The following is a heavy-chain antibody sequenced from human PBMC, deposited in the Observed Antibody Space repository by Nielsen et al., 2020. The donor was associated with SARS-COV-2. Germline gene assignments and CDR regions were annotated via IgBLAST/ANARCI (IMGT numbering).Heavy chain of an antibody. CDR1: GYRFTRYA. V-gene: IGHV1-69*13. CDR2: IIPIFGTA. J-gene: IGHJ6*02. CDR3: ARGRYFDWFSSYYGMDV. Sequence: SVKVSCKASGYRFTRYALNWVRQAPGQGLEWMGGIIPIFGTANYAQKFQGRVTITADESTSTAYMELSSLRSEDTAVYYCARGRYFDWFSSYYGMDVWGQGTTVTVSS. D-gene: IGHD3-9*01.